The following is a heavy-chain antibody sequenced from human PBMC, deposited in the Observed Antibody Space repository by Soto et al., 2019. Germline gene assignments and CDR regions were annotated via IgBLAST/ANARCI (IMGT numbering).Heavy chain of an antibody. Sequence: EVQLLESGGGLVQPGGSLRLACAASGFNFGTYAMGWVRQAPGRGLEWVSSAGRGASRSYADSVRGRFTVSRDTSKSTLHLEMSSLRAEDTALYYCVKFRGQAYSYYHMDVWGKGTTVTVSS. CDR2: AGRGASR. V-gene: IGHV3-23*01. CDR3: VKFRGQAYSYYHMDV. CDR1: GFNFGTYA. J-gene: IGHJ6*03.